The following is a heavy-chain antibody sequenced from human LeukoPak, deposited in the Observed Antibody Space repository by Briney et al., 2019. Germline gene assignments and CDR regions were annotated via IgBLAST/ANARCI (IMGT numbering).Heavy chain of an antibody. Sequence: SETLSLTCTVSGGSISSYYWSWIRQPPGKGLEWIGYIYYSGSTNYNPSLKSRVTISVDTSKNQFSLKLSSVTAADTAVYYCAREVGATSQYYYYYYYMDVWGKGTTVTVSS. CDR3: AREVGATSQYYYYYYYMDV. V-gene: IGHV4-59*12. CDR1: GGSISSYY. D-gene: IGHD1-26*01. CDR2: IYYSGST. J-gene: IGHJ6*03.